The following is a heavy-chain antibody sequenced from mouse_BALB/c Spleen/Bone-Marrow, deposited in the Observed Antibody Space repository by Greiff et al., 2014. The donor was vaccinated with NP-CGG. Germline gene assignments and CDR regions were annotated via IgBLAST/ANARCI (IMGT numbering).Heavy chain of an antibody. V-gene: IGHV1-7*01. Sequence: VQLQQSGAELAKPGASVKMSCKASGYTFTSYWMQWVKQRPGQGLEWIGYINPSTGYTDYNQKFKDKATLAADKSSSTAYMQLSSLTSEDSAVYYCARRLNWDWFVYWGQGTLVTVSA. J-gene: IGHJ3*01. CDR2: INPSTGYT. D-gene: IGHD4-1*01. CDR3: ARRLNWDWFVY. CDR1: GYTFTSYW.